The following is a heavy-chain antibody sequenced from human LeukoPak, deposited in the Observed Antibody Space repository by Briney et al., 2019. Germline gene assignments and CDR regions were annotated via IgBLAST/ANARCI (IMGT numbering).Heavy chain of an antibody. CDR3: ARGESVSGPPRDGYNYYFDY. CDR1: GGTFSSYA. J-gene: IGHJ4*02. D-gene: IGHD5-24*01. V-gene: IGHV1-69*04. Sequence: SVKVSCKASGGTFSSYAISWVREAPGQGLEWMGRIIPILGIANYAQKFQGRVTITADKSTSTAYMELSSLRSEDTAVYYCARGESVSGPPRDGYNYYFDYWGQGTLVTVTS. CDR2: IIPILGIA.